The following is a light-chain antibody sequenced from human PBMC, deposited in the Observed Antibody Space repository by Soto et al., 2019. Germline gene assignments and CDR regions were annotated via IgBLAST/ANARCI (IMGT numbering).Light chain of an antibody. Sequence: AIRMTQSPSSLSASTGDRVTITCRASQGISSYLAWYQQKPGKAPKLLIYAASTLQSGVPSRFSGSGSGTGVTLTISCLQSEDFATYYCQQYYSYPPYTFGQGTKLEIK. CDR3: QQYYSYPPYT. CDR2: AAS. J-gene: IGKJ2*01. CDR1: QGISSY. V-gene: IGKV1-8*01.